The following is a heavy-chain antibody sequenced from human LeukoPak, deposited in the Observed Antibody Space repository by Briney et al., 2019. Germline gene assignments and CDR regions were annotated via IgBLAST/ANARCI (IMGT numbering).Heavy chain of an antibody. CDR3: ARGRVVAIRGNYYYYGMDV. CDR2: INHSGST. J-gene: IGHJ6*02. Sequence: SETLSLTCAVCGGSPSGYYWSWIRQPPGKGLEWIGEINHSGSTNYNPSLKSRVTISVDTSKNQFSLKLSSVTAADTAVYYCARGRVVAIRGNYYYYGMDVWGQGTTVTVSS. CDR1: GGSPSGYY. V-gene: IGHV4-34*01. D-gene: IGHD2-15*01.